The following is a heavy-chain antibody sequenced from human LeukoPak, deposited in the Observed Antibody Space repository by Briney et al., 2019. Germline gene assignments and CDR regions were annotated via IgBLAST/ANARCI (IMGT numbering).Heavy chain of an antibody. V-gene: IGHV1-24*01. CDR1: GYTLTEFS. Sequence: GASMKVSCKVSGYTLTEFSMHWVRQAPGKGLEWMGGFDPELGETIYAQKFQGRVTMTEDTSTDKAFMELRSLRSEDTAVYYCATVVGTYYGESYFDFWGQGTLVTVS. J-gene: IGHJ4*02. D-gene: IGHD1-26*01. CDR2: FDPELGET. CDR3: ATVVGTYYGESYFDF.